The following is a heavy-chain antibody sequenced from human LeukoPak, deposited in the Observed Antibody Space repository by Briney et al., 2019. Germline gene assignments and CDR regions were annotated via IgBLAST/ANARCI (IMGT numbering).Heavy chain of an antibody. CDR3: ARGSARWFDP. CDR2: ISSTSSHT. V-gene: IGHV3-11*05. Sequence: GGSPRLSCEAPALAFSDSYMSWSRHDAGKRLEWVSYISSTSSHTNYADSVKGRFTISRDNAKKSLYLQMNSLRAEDTAVYYCARGSARWFDPWGQGTLVTVSS. J-gene: IGHJ5*02. CDR1: ALAFSDSY.